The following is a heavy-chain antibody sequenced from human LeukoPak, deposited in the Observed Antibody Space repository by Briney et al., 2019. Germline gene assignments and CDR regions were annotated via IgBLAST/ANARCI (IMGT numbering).Heavy chain of an antibody. CDR3: ARAYYYGSGSYYWASDY. V-gene: IGHV3-69-1*02. CDR2: ITSTATT. J-gene: IGHJ4*02. D-gene: IGHD3-10*01. Sequence: GGSLRLSCAASGFTFSHYYMTWIRQAPGKGLEWVSYITSTATTYYADSVKGRFTISRDNAKNSLYLQMNSLRAEDTAVYYCARAYYYGSGSYYWASDYWGQGTLVTVSS. CDR1: GFTFSHYY.